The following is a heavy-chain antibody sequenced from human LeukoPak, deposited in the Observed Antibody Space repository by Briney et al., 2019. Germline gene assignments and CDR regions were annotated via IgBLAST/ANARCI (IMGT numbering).Heavy chain of an antibody. CDR3: AKEMSRMLRGIIAPGF. D-gene: IGHD3-10*01. J-gene: IGHJ4*02. CDR2: VSGSGAGT. V-gene: IGHV3-23*01. CDR1: GFTFSDSG. Sequence: PGGSLRLSCAASGFTFSDSGMNWVRQAPGKGLEWVSGVSGSGAGTFYADSVKGRFTISRDNSKNTLFLHLSSLRAEDTAVYYCAKEMSRMLRGIIAPGFWGQGSLVTVSS.